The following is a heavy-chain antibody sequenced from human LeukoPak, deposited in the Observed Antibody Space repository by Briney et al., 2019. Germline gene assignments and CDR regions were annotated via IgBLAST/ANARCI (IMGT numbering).Heavy chain of an antibody. V-gene: IGHV4-39*07. CDR1: GGSISSSSYY. D-gene: IGHD1-26*01. CDR3: ARVAVGATKGGIDY. J-gene: IGHJ4*02. Sequence: SETLSLTCTVSGGSISSSSYYWGWIRQPPGKGLEWIGSIYYSGSTYYNPSLKSRVTISVDTSKNQFSLKLSSVTAADTAVYYCARVAVGATKGGIDYWGQGTLVTVSS. CDR2: IYYSGST.